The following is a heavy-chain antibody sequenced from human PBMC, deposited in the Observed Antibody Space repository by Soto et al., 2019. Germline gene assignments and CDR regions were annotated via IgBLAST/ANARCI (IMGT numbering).Heavy chain of an antibody. J-gene: IGHJ6*01. CDR1: GYTFTSYG. CDR2: ISAYNRNP. V-gene: IGHV1-18*01. CDR3: ARDAHTASYYGMDV. Sequence: QVQLVQSGAEVKKPGASVKVSCKASGYTFTSYGISWVRQAPGQGLEWMGWISAYNRNPNYAPKLQGRVTMTTDTSTSRANMELRSLRSDGTAVYYCARDAHTASYYGMDVWGQGTTVTDSS. D-gene: IGHD4-17*01.